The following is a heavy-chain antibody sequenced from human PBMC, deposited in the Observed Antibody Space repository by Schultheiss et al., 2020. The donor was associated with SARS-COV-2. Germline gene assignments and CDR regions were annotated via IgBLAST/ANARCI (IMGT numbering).Heavy chain of an antibody. D-gene: IGHD2-2*01. CDR3: ARDRGYCSSTSCYSSFDV. Sequence: GESLKISCSASGFTFSSYAMHWVRQAPGKGLEYVSAISSNGGSTYYADSVKGRFTISRDNSKNTLYLQMNSLRAEDTAVYYCARDRGYCSSTSCYSSFDVWGKGTTVTVSS. CDR2: ISSNGGST. CDR1: GFTFSSYA. V-gene: IGHV3-64*04. J-gene: IGHJ6*04.